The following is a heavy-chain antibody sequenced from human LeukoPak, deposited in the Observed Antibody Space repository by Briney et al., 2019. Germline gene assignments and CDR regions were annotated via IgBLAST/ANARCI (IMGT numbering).Heavy chain of an antibody. Sequence: ASVKVSCKASGYTFTGYYMHWVRQAPGQGLEWMGWINPNSGGTNYAQKFQGRVTMTRNTSISTAYMELSSLRSEDTAVYYCARGNEVGWLQFGWGQGTLVTVSS. V-gene: IGHV1-2*02. D-gene: IGHD5-24*01. J-gene: IGHJ4*02. CDR3: ARGNEVGWLQFG. CDR1: GYTFTGYY. CDR2: INPNSGGT.